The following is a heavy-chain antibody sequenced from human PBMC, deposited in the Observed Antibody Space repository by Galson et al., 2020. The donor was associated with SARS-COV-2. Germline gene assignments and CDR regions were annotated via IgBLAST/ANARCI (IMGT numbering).Heavy chain of an antibody. D-gene: IGHD1-26*01. CDR3: AHRRSIVGASGFGY. CDR1: GFSLSTSGVG. Sequence: SGPTLVKPTQTLTLTCTFSGFSLSTSGVGVGWIRQPPGKALEWLALIYWDDDKRYSPSLKSRLTITKDTSKNQVVLTMTNMDPVDTAIYYCAHRRSIVGASGFGYWGQGTLVTVSS. J-gene: IGHJ4*02. V-gene: IGHV2-5*02. CDR2: IYWDDDK.